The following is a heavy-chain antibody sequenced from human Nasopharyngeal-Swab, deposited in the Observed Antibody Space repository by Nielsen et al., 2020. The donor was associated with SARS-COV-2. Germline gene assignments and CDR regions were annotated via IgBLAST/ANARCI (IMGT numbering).Heavy chain of an antibody. Sequence: GGSLRLSCAASGYSFRGYSMNWVRQAPGKGLEWSSYISSSGSTTYYADSVKGRFTISRDNAKDSLYLQMNSLRDEDSAVYFCANFGDYDYYDMDVWGQGTTVTVSS. V-gene: IGHV3-48*02. CDR2: ISSSGSTT. D-gene: IGHD4-17*01. J-gene: IGHJ6*02. CDR3: ANFGDYDYYDMDV. CDR1: GYSFRGYS.